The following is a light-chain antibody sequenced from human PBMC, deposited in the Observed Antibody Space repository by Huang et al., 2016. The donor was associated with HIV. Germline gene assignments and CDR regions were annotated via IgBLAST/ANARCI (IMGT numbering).Light chain of an antibody. CDR1: QGIGNY. J-gene: IGKJ5*01. V-gene: IGKV1-16*02. Sequence: DIQMTQSPFSLYASVGDTVTITCRASQGIGNYLAWFQQKPGKAPKSLIYSASNLQRGVTSKFSGSGSGTDFTLTISSLQSEDFATYYCQQYNTYPPTFGQGTRLEMK. CDR3: QQYNTYPPT. CDR2: SAS.